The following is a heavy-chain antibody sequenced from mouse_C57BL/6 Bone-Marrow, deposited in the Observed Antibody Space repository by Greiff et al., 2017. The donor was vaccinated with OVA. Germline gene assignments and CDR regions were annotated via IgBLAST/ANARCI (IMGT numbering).Heavy chain of an antibody. CDR2: IYPGDGDT. V-gene: IGHV1-82*01. J-gene: IGHJ2*01. CDR1: GYAFSSSW. D-gene: IGHD2-1*01. CDR3: ARELWYLFDY. Sequence: QVQLQQSGPELVKPGASVKISCKASGYAFSSSWMNWVKQRPGTGLEWIGRIYPGDGDTNYNGKFKGKATLTADKSSSTAYMQLSSLTSEDSAVYFCARELWYLFDYWGQGTTLTVSS.